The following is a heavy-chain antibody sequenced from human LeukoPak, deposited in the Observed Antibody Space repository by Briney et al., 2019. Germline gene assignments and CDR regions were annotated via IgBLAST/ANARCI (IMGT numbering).Heavy chain of an antibody. CDR3: ARGQYDFWSGSPLGGYYFDY. CDR2: IWDDGNNK. J-gene: IGHJ4*02. CDR1: GFSFSNHG. V-gene: IGHV3-33*01. Sequence: GGSLRLSCAASGFSFSNHGMHWVRQAPGKRLEWVAVIWDDGNNKRYANSVNGRLTISRDNSKNTLYLQMNSLRAEDTAVYYCARGQYDFWSGSPLGGYYFDYWGQGTLVTVSS. D-gene: IGHD3-3*01.